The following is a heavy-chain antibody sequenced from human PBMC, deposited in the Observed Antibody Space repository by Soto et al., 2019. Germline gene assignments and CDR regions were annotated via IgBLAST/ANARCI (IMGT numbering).Heavy chain of an antibody. J-gene: IGHJ6*03. CDR1: GGSISSYY. CDR2: IYYSGST. D-gene: IGHD4-17*01. V-gene: IGHV4-59*08. CDR3: ARRAVTSPYYYYYMDV. Sequence: QVQLQESGPGLVKPSETLSLTCTVSGGSISSYYWNWIRQPPGKGLEWIGYIYYSGSTNYNPSLKSRVIISVDTSKNQFSLKLSSVTAADTAVYYCARRAVTSPYYYYYMDVWGKGTTVTVSS.